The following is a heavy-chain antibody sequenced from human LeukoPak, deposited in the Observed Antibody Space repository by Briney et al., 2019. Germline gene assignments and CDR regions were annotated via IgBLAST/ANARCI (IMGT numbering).Heavy chain of an antibody. CDR3: ARDAPPGVRGVIRWFDP. V-gene: IGHV1-69*11. CDR2: IIPILDTT. J-gene: IGHJ5*02. D-gene: IGHD3-10*01. Sequence: ASVKVSCKASGYTFTSYGISWVRQAPGQGLEWMGRIIPILDTTNYAQNFQGRVRISTDESTSTAYMEVSSLRSEDTAVYYCARDAPPGVRGVIRWFDPWGQGTLVTVSS. CDR1: GYTFTSYG.